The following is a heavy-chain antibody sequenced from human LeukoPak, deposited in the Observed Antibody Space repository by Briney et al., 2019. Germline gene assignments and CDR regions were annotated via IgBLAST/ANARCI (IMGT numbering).Heavy chain of an antibody. CDR3: GGYSPYLDY. Sequence: PGGSLRLSCAASGFTVSNNYMNRVRQAPGKGLEWVSVIYSGGRIYYADSVKGRFTISRDNSKNTLYLQMNSLRAEDTAVYYCGGYSPYLDYWGQGTLVTVSS. J-gene: IGHJ4*02. V-gene: IGHV3-66*01. CDR2: IYSGGRI. CDR1: GFTVSNNY. D-gene: IGHD3-22*01.